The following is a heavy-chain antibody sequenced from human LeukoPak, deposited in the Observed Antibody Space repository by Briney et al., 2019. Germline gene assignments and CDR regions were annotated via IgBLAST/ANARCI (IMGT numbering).Heavy chain of an antibody. Sequence: PSETLSLTCTVSGGSISSYYWSWIRQPPGKGLEWIGYIYYSGSTNYNPSLKSRVTFSVDTSKNQFSLKLSSVTAADTAVYYCAKAPVIRGSLVTPNDYWGQGTLVTVSS. J-gene: IGHJ4*02. CDR1: GGSISSYY. V-gene: IGHV4-59*01. D-gene: IGHD3-9*01. CDR3: AKAPVIRGSLVTPNDY. CDR2: IYYSGST.